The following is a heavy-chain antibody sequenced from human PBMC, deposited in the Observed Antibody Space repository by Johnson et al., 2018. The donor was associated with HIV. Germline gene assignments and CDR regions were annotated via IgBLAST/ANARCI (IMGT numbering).Heavy chain of an antibody. CDR2: ISYDGSNK. J-gene: IGHJ3*02. CDR1: GFTFSSYA. Sequence: QVQLVESGGGVVQPGRSLRLSCAASGFTFSSYAMHWVRQAPGKGLEWVAVISYDGSNKYYADSVKGRFTISRDNSKNTLYGQMNTLGPEDTAVYYCARDRFGSGRPNAFDMWGQGTMVTVSS. CDR3: ARDRFGSGRPNAFDM. V-gene: IGHV3-30-3*01. D-gene: IGHD3-10*01.